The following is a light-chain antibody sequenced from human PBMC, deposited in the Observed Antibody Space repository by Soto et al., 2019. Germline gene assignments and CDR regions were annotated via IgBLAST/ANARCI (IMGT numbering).Light chain of an antibody. CDR3: QRYIFWPPLT. CDR2: DAY. J-gene: IGKJ4*01. CDR1: QSDNSD. V-gene: IGKV3-15*01. Sequence: EIVMTQSPATLSVSPGERATLSCRASQSDNSDLAWYRPKPGQAPRLLISDAYTRATGDPARFSGNGSGPDFTLTINSLQSEDSGIYYCQRYIFWPPLTGGGGTKVEIK.